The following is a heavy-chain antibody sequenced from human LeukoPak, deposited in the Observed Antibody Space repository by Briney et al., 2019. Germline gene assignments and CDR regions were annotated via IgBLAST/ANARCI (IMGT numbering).Heavy chain of an antibody. CDR3: ARDRSSSSFDY. Sequence: PGGSLRLSCAASGFTFSSYGMHWLRQAPGKGLEWVGVIWYDGSNKYYADSVKGGFTISRENSKNTLYLQMNSLRAEDTAVYYCARDRSSSSFDYWGQGTLVTVSS. CDR1: GFTFSSYG. V-gene: IGHV3-33*08. J-gene: IGHJ4*02. CDR2: IWYDGSNK. D-gene: IGHD6-6*01.